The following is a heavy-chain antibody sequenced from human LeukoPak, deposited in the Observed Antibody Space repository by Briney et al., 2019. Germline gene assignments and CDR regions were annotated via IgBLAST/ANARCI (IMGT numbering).Heavy chain of an antibody. J-gene: IGHJ5*02. V-gene: IGHV3-21*01. CDR2: ISSSSSYI. Sequence: GGSLRLSCAASGFTFSSYSMNWVRQAPGKGLEWVSSISSSSSYIYYADSVKGRFTISRDNAKNSLYLQVNSLRAEDTAVYYCASSAAVTFDPWGQGTLVTVSS. CDR1: GFTFSSYS. CDR3: ASSAAVTFDP. D-gene: IGHD6-13*01.